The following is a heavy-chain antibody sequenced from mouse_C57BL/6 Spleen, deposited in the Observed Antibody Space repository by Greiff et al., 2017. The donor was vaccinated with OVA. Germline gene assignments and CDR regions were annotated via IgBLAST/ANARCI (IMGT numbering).Heavy chain of an antibody. D-gene: IGHD4-1*01. V-gene: IGHV3-6*01. CDR1: GYSITSGYY. CDR2: ISYDGSN. CDR3: ARMGRDFDY. J-gene: IGHJ2*01. Sequence: ESGPGLVKPSQSLSLTCSVTGYSITSGYYWNWIRQFPGNKLEWMGYISYDGSNNYNPSLKNRISITRDTSKNQFFLKLNSVTTEDTATYYCARMGRDFDYWGQGTTLTVSS.